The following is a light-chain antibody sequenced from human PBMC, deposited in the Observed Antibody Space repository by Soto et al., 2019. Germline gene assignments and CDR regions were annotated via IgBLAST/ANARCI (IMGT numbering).Light chain of an antibody. J-gene: IGKJ4*01. Sequence: DIQLTQSPSFLSASVGDRVTITCRASQGITSYLVWYQQKSGKAPKRLIYAASTLQSGVPSRFSGSGSGTEFTLTISSLQPEDSATYYCQQLNGYPLTFGGGTKVEIK. CDR2: AAS. CDR1: QGITSY. CDR3: QQLNGYPLT. V-gene: IGKV1-9*01.